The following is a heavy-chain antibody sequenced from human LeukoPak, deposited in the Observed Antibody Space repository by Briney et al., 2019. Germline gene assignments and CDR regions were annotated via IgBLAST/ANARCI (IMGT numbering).Heavy chain of an antibody. CDR3: AKDGLTGYFDY. Sequence: GGSLRLSCAASGFTFSSYGMHWVRQAPGKGLEWVAVISYDGSNEYYADSVKGRFTISRDNSKNTLYLQMNSLRAEDTAVYYCAKDGLTGYFDYWGQGTLVTVSS. CDR1: GFTFSSYG. J-gene: IGHJ4*02. CDR2: ISYDGSNE. V-gene: IGHV3-30*18. D-gene: IGHD3/OR15-3a*01.